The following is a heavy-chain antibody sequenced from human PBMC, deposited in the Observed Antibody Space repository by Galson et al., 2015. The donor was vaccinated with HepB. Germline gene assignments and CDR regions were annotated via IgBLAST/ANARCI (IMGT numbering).Heavy chain of an antibody. CDR3: TRLGGLSGYSSS. V-gene: IGHV3-21*04. CDR1: GFTFIRYS. J-gene: IGHJ4*02. Sequence: SLRLSCAASGFTFIRYSMNWVRQAPGKGLEWVSSITSGSDYIYYADSVKGRFTISRDDSKNTAYLQMNSLRTEDTAVYYCTRLGGLSGYSSSWGQGTLVTVSS. CDR2: ITSGSDYI. D-gene: IGHD6-13*01.